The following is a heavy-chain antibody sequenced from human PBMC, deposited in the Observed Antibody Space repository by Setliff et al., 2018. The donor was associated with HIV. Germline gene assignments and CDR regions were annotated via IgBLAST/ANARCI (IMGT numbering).Heavy chain of an antibody. J-gene: IGHJ3*02. D-gene: IGHD3-10*01. CDR2: IYSTGNT. CDR3: ARAPRGSDDAFDI. Sequence: PSETLSLTCTVSGGSISSGTYYWSWSRQPAGKGLEWIGHIYSTGNTNYNSSLKSRVTMSIDTSKNQFSLKLSSVTAADTAVYYCARAPRGSDDAFDIWGQGTMVTVS. V-gene: IGHV4-61*10. CDR1: GGSISSGTYY.